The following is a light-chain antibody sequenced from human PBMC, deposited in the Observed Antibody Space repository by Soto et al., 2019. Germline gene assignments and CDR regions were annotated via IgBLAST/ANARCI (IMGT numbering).Light chain of an antibody. Sequence: DSQTTQSASTMSASLGSRVTITGRAIQSISSWLAWYQQQPGTAPHLLIYAASSLESGVPSRFSGSGSGTEFTLTIRRMQPDDFATYYCQHYHSYGTFGQGTPVEIK. CDR1: QSISSW. CDR3: QHYHSYGT. J-gene: IGKJ1*01. CDR2: AAS. V-gene: IGKV1-5*01.